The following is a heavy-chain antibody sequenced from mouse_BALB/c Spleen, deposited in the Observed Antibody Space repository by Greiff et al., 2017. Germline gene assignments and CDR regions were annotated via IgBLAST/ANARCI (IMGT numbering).Heavy chain of an antibody. CDR3: ARGVPGYYRGSFDV. J-gene: IGHJ1*01. D-gene: IGHD2-14*01. CDR2: IRNKANGYTT. Sequence: DVKLVESGGGLVQPGGSLRLSCATSGFTFTDYYMSWVRQPPGKALEWLGFIRNKANGYTTEYSASVKGRFTISRDNSQSILYLQMNTLRAEDSATYYCARGVPGYYRGSFDVWGAGTTVTVSS. V-gene: IGHV7-3*02. CDR1: GFTFTDYY.